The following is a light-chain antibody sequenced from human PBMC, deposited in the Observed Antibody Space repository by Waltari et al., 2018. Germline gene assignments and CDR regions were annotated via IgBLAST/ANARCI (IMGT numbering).Light chain of an antibody. Sequence: IVMTQSPATLSVSQGERVALSCRASQSVSTNFALYQQRPGQSPRLLIYDTSTRATGIPARFSGSGSGTEFTLTISSLQSEDSGIYYCQQYENLITFGQGTRLEIK. CDR1: QSVSTN. V-gene: IGKV3D-15*01. CDR2: DTS. J-gene: IGKJ5*01. CDR3: QQYENLIT.